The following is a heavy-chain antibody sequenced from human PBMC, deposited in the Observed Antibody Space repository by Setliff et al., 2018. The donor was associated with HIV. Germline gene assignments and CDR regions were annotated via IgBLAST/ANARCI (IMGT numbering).Heavy chain of an antibody. V-gene: IGHV3-74*01. CDR3: ASSGSGSYINWFGP. CDR1: GFTFSSYW. D-gene: IGHD3-10*01. J-gene: IGHJ5*02. Sequence: GGSLRLSCAASGFTFSSYWMHWVRQAPGKGLVWVSRIKSDGSYTSYADSAKGRFTISRDNAKNTLHLQMNSLRAEDTAVYYCASSGSGSYINWFGPWGQGTLVTVSS. CDR2: IKSDGSYT.